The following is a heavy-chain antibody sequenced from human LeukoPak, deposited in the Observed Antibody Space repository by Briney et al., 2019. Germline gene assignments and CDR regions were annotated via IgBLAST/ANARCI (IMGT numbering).Heavy chain of an antibody. V-gene: IGHV4-59*11. CDR2: IYYSGST. Sequence: SETLSLTCTVSGGSISSHYWSWIRQPPGKGLEWIGYIYYSGSTNYNPSLKSRVTISVDTSKNQFSLKLSSVTAADTAVYYCVSGTGGFGELIPFGYWGQGTLVTVSS. CDR1: GGSISSHY. J-gene: IGHJ4*02. D-gene: IGHD3-10*01. CDR3: VSGTGGFGELIPFGY.